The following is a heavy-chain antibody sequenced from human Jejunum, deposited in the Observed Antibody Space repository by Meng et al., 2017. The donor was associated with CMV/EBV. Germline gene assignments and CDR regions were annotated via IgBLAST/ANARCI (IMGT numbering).Heavy chain of an antibody. Sequence: SSKASGGTFSSYAISWVRQAPGQGLEWMGGIIPILGIANYAQKFQGRVTITADKSTSTAYMELSSLRSEDTAVYYCARHGDYLDVWGHGTTVTVSS. D-gene: IGHD4-17*01. J-gene: IGHJ6*02. V-gene: IGHV1-69*10. CDR2: IIPILGIA. CDR3: ARHGDYLDV. CDR1: GGTFSSYA.